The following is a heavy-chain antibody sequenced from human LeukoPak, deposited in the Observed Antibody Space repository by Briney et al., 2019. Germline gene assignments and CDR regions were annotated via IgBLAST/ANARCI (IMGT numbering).Heavy chain of an antibody. CDR3: ARRVIGSGSYNRGNWFDP. Sequence: SETLSLTCTVSGYSISSGYYWGWIRQPPGKGLEWIGSIYHSGSTYYNPSLKSRVTISVDTSKNQFSLKLSSVTAADTAVYYCARRVIGSGSYNRGNWFDPWGQGTLVTVSS. D-gene: IGHD3-10*01. CDR1: GYSISSGYY. V-gene: IGHV4-38-2*02. J-gene: IGHJ5*02. CDR2: IYHSGST.